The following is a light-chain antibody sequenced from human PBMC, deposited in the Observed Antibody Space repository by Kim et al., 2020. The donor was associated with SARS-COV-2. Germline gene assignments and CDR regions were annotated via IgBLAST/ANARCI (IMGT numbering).Light chain of an antibody. CDR3: QSYDSSFWV. J-gene: IGLJ3*02. CDR1: IGSIASNY. V-gene: IGLV6-57*02. CDR2: EDN. Sequence: GKTLTISCTGSIGSIASNYVQWYQQRPGSAPTTVIYEDNQRPSGVPDRFSGSIDSSSNSASLTISGLKTEDEADYYCQSYDSSFWVFGGGTKLTVL.